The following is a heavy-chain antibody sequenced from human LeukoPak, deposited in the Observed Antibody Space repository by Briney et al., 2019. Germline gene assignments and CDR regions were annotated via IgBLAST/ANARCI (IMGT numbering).Heavy chain of an antibody. CDR2: IHPKTGIT. CDR1: GYSFTDHY. Sequence: GASVTAPRKASGYSFTDHYLHWLRQAPGQGLEWMAWIHPKTGITNYAERFQGRLSLTRDTSISTLYMELNSLTSDDTAVYYCARDHNWGPDYWGQGTLVSVSS. J-gene: IGHJ4*02. CDR3: ARDHNWGPDY. V-gene: IGHV1-2*02. D-gene: IGHD7-27*01.